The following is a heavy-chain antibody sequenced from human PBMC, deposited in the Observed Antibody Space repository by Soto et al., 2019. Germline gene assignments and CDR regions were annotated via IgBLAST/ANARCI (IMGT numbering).Heavy chain of an antibody. CDR2: MNPNSGNT. V-gene: IGHV1-8*01. Sequence: AASVKVSCKASGYTFTSYDINWVRQATGQGLEWMGWMNPNSGNTGYAQKFQGRVTMTRNTSISTAYMELSSLRSEDTAVYYCARAFGDYYDSSGYAHWGQGTLVTVSS. D-gene: IGHD3-22*01. J-gene: IGHJ4*02. CDR1: GYTFTSYD. CDR3: ARAFGDYYDSSGYAH.